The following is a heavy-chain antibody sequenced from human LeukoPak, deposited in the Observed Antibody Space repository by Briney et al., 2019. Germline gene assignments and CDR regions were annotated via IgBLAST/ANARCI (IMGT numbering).Heavy chain of an antibody. J-gene: IGHJ5*02. CDR3: ARVTTVTTSPWSWGPKKIGQEVSWFDP. V-gene: IGHV1-18*01. D-gene: IGHD4-17*01. CDR2: IRNDNGNR. CDR1: GYTFTSYG. Sequence: ASVKVSCKASGYTFTSYGITWVRQAPGQGLEWMGWIRNDNGNREYAQKIQGRVSMTRDTSTSTAYMELRSLISDDTAVYYCARVTTVTTSPWSWGPKKIGQEVSWFDPWGQGTLVAVSS.